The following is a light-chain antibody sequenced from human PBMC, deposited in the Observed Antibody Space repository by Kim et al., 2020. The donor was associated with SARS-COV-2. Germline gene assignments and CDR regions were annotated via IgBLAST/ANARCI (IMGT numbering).Light chain of an antibody. V-gene: IGKV3-20*01. J-gene: IGKJ1*01. CDR1: QSVSSSY. CDR3: QQYGSSQTWT. Sequence: EIVLTQSPGTLSLSPGERATLSCRASQSVSSSYLAWYQQRPGQAPRLLIYGASSRATGIPDRFSGSGSGTDCTLTISRLEPEDFAVYYCQQYGSSQTWTFGEGTKVDIK. CDR2: GAS.